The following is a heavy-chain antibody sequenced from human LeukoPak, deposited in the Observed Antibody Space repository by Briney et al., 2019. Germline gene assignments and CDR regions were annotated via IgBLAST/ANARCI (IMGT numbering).Heavy chain of an antibody. CDR1: GFTLEDYA. V-gene: IGHV3-9*01. CDR2: ISWNSDRI. D-gene: IGHD6-13*01. J-gene: IGHJ5*02. CDR3: AKDGAIMAAGGTGHWFDP. Sequence: GGSLRLSCAASGFTLEDYAMYWVRPAPGKGLEWVSSISWNSDRIDYADSVKGRFTISRDNAKNSLYLQMNSLRAEDTAFYYCAKDGAIMAAGGTGHWFDPWGQGTLVTVS.